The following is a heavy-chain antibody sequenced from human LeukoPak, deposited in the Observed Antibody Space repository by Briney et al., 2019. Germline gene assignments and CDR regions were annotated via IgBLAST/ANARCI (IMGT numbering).Heavy chain of an antibody. CDR1: GFTFSNAW. J-gene: IGHJ4*02. V-gene: IGHV3-15*01. Sequence: GSLRLSCAASGFTFSNAWMSWVRQAPGKGLEWVGRIKSKTDGGTTDYAAPVKGRFTISRDDSKNTLYLQMNSLKTEDTAVYYCTTDGGPETYSGSYLYYFDYWSQGTLVTVSS. D-gene: IGHD1-26*01. CDR3: TTDGGPETYSGSYLYYFDY. CDR2: IKSKTDGGTT.